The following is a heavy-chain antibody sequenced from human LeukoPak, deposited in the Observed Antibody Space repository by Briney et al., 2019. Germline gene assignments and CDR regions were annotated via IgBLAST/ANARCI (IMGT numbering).Heavy chain of an antibody. CDR1: GDSVTAGY. D-gene: IGHD2-15*01. V-gene: IGHV4-4*09. CDR2: IYDSGIT. J-gene: IGHJ1*01. CDR3: AGRGHRYSRD. Sequence: SETLSLTCTVSGDSVTAGYGSWIRHPPGKGLEWIGYIYDSGITDYNPYLQTRLTIPVATSNNQFSLYLSSVPAADTAVYYCAGRGHRYSRDWGQGILVTVSS.